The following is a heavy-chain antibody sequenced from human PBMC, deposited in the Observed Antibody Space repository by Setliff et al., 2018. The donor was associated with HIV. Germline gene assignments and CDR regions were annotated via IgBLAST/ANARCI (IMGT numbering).Heavy chain of an antibody. V-gene: IGHV3-7*01. J-gene: IGHJ4*02. CDR1: GFTFSTYW. D-gene: IGHD6-19*01. CDR2: IKQGGSEE. CDR3: TKDHLSGWASDC. Sequence: GGSLRLSCAASGFTFSTYWMIWVRQAPGKGLEWVAKIKQGGSEEYYVDSVKGRFTISRDNAKNSVYLQMNSLRVEDTAMYYCTKDHLSGWASDCWGQGTLVTVSS.